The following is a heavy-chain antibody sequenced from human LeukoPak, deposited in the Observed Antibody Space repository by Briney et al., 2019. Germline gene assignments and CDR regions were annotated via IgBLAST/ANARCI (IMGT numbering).Heavy chain of an antibody. Sequence: PSQTLSLTCTLSGDSIISGSYDWGWIRQPPGKGLEWTGTISYIGSTYYNPSLKTRVSMSVDTSKNQFSLKLTSVTAAATAVYYCARRLTPLVRGATFDYWGQGILVTVSS. CDR1: GDSIISGSYD. CDR3: ARRLTPLVRGATFDY. J-gene: IGHJ4*02. D-gene: IGHD3-10*01. CDR2: ISYIGST. V-gene: IGHV4-39*01.